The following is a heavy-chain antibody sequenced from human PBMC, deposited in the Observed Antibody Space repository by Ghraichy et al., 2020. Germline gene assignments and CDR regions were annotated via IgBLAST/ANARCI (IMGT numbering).Heavy chain of an antibody. V-gene: IGHV3-23*01. D-gene: IGHD3-9*01. J-gene: IGHJ1*01. CDR3: AKPVFDTTGHEFFQY. Sequence: GGSLRLSCAASGFTFSSSVMSWVRQTPGKGLEWVSGMSGNGGGIHYADSVKGRFTISRDNSKNTLYLDMRSLRAEDTAVYYCAKPVFDTTGHEFFQYWGQGTLVTVSS. CDR1: GFTFSSSV. CDR2: MSGNGGGI.